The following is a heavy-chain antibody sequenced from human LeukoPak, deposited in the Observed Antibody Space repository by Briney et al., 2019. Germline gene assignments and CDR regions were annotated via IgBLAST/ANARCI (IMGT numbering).Heavy chain of an antibody. CDR3: AKAAQYQLLSILFDY. Sequence: RGSLRLSCAASGFTFSSYGMHWVRQAPGKGLEWVAVISYDGSNKYYADSVKGRFTISRDNSKNTLYLQMNSLRAEDTAVYYCAKAAQYQLLSILFDYWGQGTLVTVSS. J-gene: IGHJ4*02. CDR2: ISYDGSNK. CDR1: GFTFSSYG. V-gene: IGHV3-30*18. D-gene: IGHD2-2*01.